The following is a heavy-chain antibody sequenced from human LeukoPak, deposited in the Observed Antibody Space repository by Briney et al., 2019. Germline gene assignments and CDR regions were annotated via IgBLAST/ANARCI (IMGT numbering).Heavy chain of an antibody. Sequence: GRSLGLSCAASGFTLSSYGMHWVRQAPGKGLEWVAVIWYDGSNKYYADSVKGRFTISRDNSKNTLYLQMNSLRAEDTAVYYCAREVGISMIVSEPGFDYWGQGTLVTVSS. CDR3: AREVGISMIVSEPGFDY. CDR1: GFTLSSYG. J-gene: IGHJ4*02. D-gene: IGHD3-22*01. CDR2: IWYDGSNK. V-gene: IGHV3-33*01.